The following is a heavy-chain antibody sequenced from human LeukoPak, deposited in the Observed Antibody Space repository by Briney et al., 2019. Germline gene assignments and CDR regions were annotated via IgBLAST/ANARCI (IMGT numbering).Heavy chain of an antibody. CDR3: AELGITMIGGV. J-gene: IGHJ6*04. CDR2: SSGSGGST. Sequence: GGSLRLSCAASGFTFSSSAMSWVRQAPGKGLEWVSNSSGSGGSTYYADSVKGRFTISRDNAKNSLYLQMNSLRAEDTAVYYCAELGITMIGGVWGKGTTVTISS. CDR1: GFTFSSSA. D-gene: IGHD3-10*02. V-gene: IGHV3-23*01.